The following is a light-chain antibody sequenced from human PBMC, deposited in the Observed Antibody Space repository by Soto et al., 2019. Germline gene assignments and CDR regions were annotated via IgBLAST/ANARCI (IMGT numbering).Light chain of an antibody. CDR3: QQSYSAWT. CDR1: QSISTS. J-gene: IGKJ1*01. Sequence: DIEMTQSPSSLSASVGDRVTITCRASQSISTSLNWYQQKIGKAPKLLIYAASSLQSGVPLRFSGSGSGTDFTLTISSLQPEDFATYYCQQSYSAWTFGQGTKVDI. V-gene: IGKV1-39*01. CDR2: AAS.